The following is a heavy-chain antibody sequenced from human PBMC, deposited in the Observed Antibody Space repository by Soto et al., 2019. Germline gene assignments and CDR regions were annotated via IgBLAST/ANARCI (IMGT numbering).Heavy chain of an antibody. CDR2: ISAYNGNT. CDR1: GYTFTSYG. V-gene: IGHV1-18*04. D-gene: IGHD3-10*01. J-gene: IGHJ4*02. CDR3: ARENLVRDYGSGSYSPSHSDY. Sequence: ASVKVSCKASGYTFTSYGISWVRQAPGQGLEWMGWISAYNGNTNYAQKLQGRVTMTTDTSTSTAYMELRSLRSDDTAVYYCARENLVRDYGSGSYSPSHSDYWGQGTRVTVSS.